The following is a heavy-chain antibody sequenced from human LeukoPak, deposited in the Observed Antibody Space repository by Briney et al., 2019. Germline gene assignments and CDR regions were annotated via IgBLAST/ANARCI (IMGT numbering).Heavy chain of an antibody. Sequence: SETLSLTCTVSGGSISSYYWSWIRQPAGKGLEWIGRIYTNGSTNYNPSLKSRVTISVDTSKNQFSLKLSSVTAADTAVYYCARQSMPYGDPGAFDIWGQGTMVTVSS. CDR1: GGSISSYY. CDR2: IYTNGST. D-gene: IGHD4-17*01. CDR3: ARQSMPYGDPGAFDI. V-gene: IGHV4-4*07. J-gene: IGHJ3*02.